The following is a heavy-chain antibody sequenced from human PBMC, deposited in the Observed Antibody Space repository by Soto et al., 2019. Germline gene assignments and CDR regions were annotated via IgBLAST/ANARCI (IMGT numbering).Heavy chain of an antibody. CDR2: IYYSGSI. J-gene: IGHJ4*02. CDR3: ARMRPGRYLFDY. D-gene: IGHD1-26*01. V-gene: IGHV4-59*01. CDR1: GGSISGYY. Sequence: QVQLQESGPGLVKPSETLSLTCIVSGGSISGYYWSWIRQPPGKGLEWIAYIYYSGSINYNPSLESRVTISVDTSKNQFSLNLSSVTAADTAVYYCARMRPGRYLFDYWGQGTLVTVSS.